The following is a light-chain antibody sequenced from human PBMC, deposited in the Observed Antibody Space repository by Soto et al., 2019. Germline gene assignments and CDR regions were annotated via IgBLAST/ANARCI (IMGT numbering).Light chain of an antibody. CDR1: QDIRGA. Sequence: AIQLTQSPSSLSASVGDRVTITCRASQDIRGALAWYQQKPGKPPKLLIFDVSSLQSGVPSRFSGSGSGTDFNLTISSLQPEDFATYCCQQFHTYPITFGPGTRLETK. J-gene: IGKJ5*01. V-gene: IGKV1-13*02. CDR2: DVS. CDR3: QQFHTYPIT.